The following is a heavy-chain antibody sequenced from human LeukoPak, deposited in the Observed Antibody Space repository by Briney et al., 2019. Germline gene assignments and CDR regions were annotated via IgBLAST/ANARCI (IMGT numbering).Heavy chain of an antibody. CDR3: ARVGTGPDYYYYMDV. CDR2: ISSSSSYI. Sequence: KSGGSLRLSCAASGFTFDDFGMSWVRQAPGKGLEWVSSISSSSSYIYYADSVKGRFTISRDNAKNSLYLQMNSLRAEDTALYYCARVGTGPDYYYYMDVWGKGTTVTVSS. J-gene: IGHJ6*03. D-gene: IGHD7-27*01. V-gene: IGHV3-21*04. CDR1: GFTFDDFG.